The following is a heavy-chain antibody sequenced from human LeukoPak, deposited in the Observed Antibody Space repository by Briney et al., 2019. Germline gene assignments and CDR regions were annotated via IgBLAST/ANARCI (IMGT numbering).Heavy chain of an antibody. CDR3: ASAVAGIHYYYGMDV. D-gene: IGHD6-19*01. CDR2: IYYSGST. V-gene: IGHV4-59*01. Sequence: SETLSLTCTVSGGSISSYYWSWIRQPPGKGLEWIGYIYYSGSTNYNPSLKSRVTISVDTSKNQFSLKLSSVTAADTAVYYCASAVAGIHYYYGMDVWGQGTMVTVSS. J-gene: IGHJ6*02. CDR1: GGSISSYY.